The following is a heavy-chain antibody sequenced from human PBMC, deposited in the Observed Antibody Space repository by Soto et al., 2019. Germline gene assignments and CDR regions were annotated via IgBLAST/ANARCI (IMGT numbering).Heavy chain of an antibody. Sequence: EVQLVESGGGLVQPGRSLRLSCAASGFTFDDYAMHWVRQAPGKGLEWVSGISWNSGYTGYADSVKGRFTISRDNAKTSMYLQMNSLGAEDTALYYCAKDVYYYDSSGPIILDYWGQGTLVTVSS. V-gene: IGHV3-9*01. CDR2: ISWNSGYT. D-gene: IGHD3-22*01. J-gene: IGHJ4*02. CDR3: AKDVYYYDSSGPIILDY. CDR1: GFTFDDYA.